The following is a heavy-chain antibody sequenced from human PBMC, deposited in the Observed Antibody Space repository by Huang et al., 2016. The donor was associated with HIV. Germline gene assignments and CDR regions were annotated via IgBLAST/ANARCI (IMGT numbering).Heavy chain of an antibody. V-gene: IGHV4-39*01. CDR1: GGSVSSRNYY. J-gene: IGHJ5*02. D-gene: IGHD2-2*01. Sequence: QLQLQESGPGLVKPSQNLSLTCIVFGGSVSSRNYYWAWIRQTPGKGLEWIGSIHPSGTAYYNRSLKSRVSIIVDKSKNQFSLEVTSATAADSAIYYCARQGGDCTSISCYLSWFDPWGQGTLVTVSS. CDR3: ARQGGDCTSISCYLSWFDP. CDR2: IHPSGTA.